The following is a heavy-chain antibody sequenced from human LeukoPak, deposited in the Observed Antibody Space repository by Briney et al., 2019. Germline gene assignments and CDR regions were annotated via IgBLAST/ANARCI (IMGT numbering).Heavy chain of an antibody. D-gene: IGHD5-12*01. CDR2: MNPNSGNT. CDR3: ARVATVSEAFRFDP. CDR1: GYTFTSYD. J-gene: IGHJ5*02. V-gene: IGHV1-8*01. Sequence: GASVKVSCKASGYTFTSYDINWVRQATGQGLEWMGWMNPNSGNTGYAQKFQGRVTMTRNTSISTAYMGLSSLRSEDTAVYYCARVATVSEAFRFDPWGQGTLVTVSS.